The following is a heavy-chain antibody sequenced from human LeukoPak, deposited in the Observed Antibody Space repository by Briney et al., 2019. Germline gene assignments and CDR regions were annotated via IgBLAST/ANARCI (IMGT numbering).Heavy chain of an antibody. CDR3: ARHGVATIPYFDY. D-gene: IGHD5-12*01. CDR1: GYSFTSYW. Sequence: GESLKISCKGSGYSFTSYWIGWVRQMPGKGLEWMGIIYPGDSDTRYSPSFQGQVTISADKSISTAYLQWSSLKASDPAMYYCARHGVATIPYFDYWGQGTLVTVSS. J-gene: IGHJ4*02. V-gene: IGHV5-51*01. CDR2: IYPGDSDT.